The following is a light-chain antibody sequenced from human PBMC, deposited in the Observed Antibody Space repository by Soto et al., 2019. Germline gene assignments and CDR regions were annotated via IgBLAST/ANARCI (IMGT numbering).Light chain of an antibody. CDR2: KAS. CDR3: QQYNNYPGT. J-gene: IGKJ1*01. V-gene: IGKV1-5*03. CDR1: QSISSW. Sequence: DIQMTQSPSTLSASVGDRVTITCPASQSISSWLAWYQQKPGKAPKLLIYKASSLESGVPSRFSGSGSGTEFTLTISSLQPDDFATYYCQQYNNYPGTFGQGTKVDIK.